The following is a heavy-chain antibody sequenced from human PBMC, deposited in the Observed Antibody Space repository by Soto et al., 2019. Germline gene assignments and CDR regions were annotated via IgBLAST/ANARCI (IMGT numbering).Heavy chain of an antibody. D-gene: IGHD4-17*01. CDR2: IGGSGGST. CDR1: GFTFSSSA. J-gene: IGHJ3*02. V-gene: IGHV3-23*01. CDR3: AKVLAGATVTGSNI. Sequence: EVQLLESGGGLVQPGVSLRLSCAASGFTFSSSAMSWVRQAPGKGLEWVSAIGGSGGSTYYADSVKCRFTISRDNSKNPLYLQMNSVRAEDTAVYYCAKVLAGATVTGSNIWGQGTMVTVSS.